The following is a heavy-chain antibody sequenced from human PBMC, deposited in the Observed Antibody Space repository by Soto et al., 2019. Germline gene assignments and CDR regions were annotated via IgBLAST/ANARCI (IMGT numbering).Heavy chain of an antibody. D-gene: IGHD2-8*01. CDR3: ARDLLVLMMYVPFGVDV. CDR2: INPNSGGT. J-gene: IGHJ6*02. Sequence: ASVKFSCKASGYTFTGYYMHWLRQAPGQGLEWMGWINPNSGGTKYAQKFQGRVTMTRDTSISTAYMELSRLRADDTAVYYCARDLLVLMMYVPFGVDVWGQGTTVTVSS. V-gene: IGHV1-2*02. CDR1: GYTFTGYY.